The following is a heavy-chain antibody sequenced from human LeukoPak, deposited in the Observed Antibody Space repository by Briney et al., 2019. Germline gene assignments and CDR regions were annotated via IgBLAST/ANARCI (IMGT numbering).Heavy chain of an antibody. V-gene: IGHV1-2*06. CDR2: INPNSGGT. Sequence: ASVKVSCKASGGTFSSYAISWVRQAPGQGLEWMGRINPNSGGTNYAQKFQGRVTMTRDTSISTAYMELSRLRSDDTAVYYCFGGLLSSSFQHWGQGTLVTVSS. D-gene: IGHD3-16*01. J-gene: IGHJ1*01. CDR3: FGGLLSSSFQH. CDR1: GGTFSSYA.